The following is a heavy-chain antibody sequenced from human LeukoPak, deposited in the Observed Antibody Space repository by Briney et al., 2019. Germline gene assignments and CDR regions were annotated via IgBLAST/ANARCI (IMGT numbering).Heavy chain of an antibody. V-gene: IGHV4-59*01. Sequence: PSETLSLTCTVSGGSISSYYWSWIRQPPGKGLEWIGYIYYSGSTNYNPSLKSRVTISVDTSKNQFSLKLSSVTAADTAVYYCARDKFTYGYWGQGTPGTVSS. J-gene: IGHJ4*02. D-gene: IGHD4-17*01. CDR2: IYYSGST. CDR1: GGSISSYY. CDR3: ARDKFTYGY.